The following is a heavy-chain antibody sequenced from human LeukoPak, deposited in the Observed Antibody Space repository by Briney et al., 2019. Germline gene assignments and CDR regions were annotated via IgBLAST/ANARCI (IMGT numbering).Heavy chain of an antibody. V-gene: IGHV5-51*01. Sequence: GESLEISCKGSGYHFTTYWIAWVRQMPGKGLEWMGIIYPGNFDTRYSPSFQGQVTISADKSISTAYLQWSSLKASDTAVYYCARLGILIGYWRAGAAPDYWGQGTLVTVSS. CDR2: IYPGNFDT. D-gene: IGHD3-9*01. CDR1: GYHFTTYW. CDR3: ARLGILIGYWRAGAAPDY. J-gene: IGHJ4*02.